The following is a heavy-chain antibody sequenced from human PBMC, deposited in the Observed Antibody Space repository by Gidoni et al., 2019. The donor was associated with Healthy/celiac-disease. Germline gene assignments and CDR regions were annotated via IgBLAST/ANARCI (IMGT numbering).Heavy chain of an antibody. CDR2: IKQDGSEK. J-gene: IGHJ4*02. CDR1: GFTFSSYW. Sequence: EVQLVESGGGLVQPGGSMRLSCAASGFTFSSYWMSWVRQAPGKGLEWVAKIKQDGSEKYYVDSVKGRFTISRDNAKNSLYLQMNSLRAEDTAVYYCARDGEWGYYYDSSGYYENWGQGTLVTVSS. CDR3: ARDGEWGYYYDSSGYYEN. V-gene: IGHV3-7*01. D-gene: IGHD3-22*01.